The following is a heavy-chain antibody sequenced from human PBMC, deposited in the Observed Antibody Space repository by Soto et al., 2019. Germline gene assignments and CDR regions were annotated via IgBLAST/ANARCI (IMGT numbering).Heavy chain of an antibody. V-gene: IGHV3-66*01. CDR3: AREGRGCSGGSCYSGYYYYGMDV. CDR1: GFTVSSNY. J-gene: IGHJ6*02. CDR2: IYSGGST. D-gene: IGHD2-15*01. Sequence: EVQLVESGGGLVQPGGSLRLSCAASGFTVSSNYMSWVRQAPGKGLEWVSVIYSGGSTYYADFVKGRFTISRDNSKNTLYLQMNSLRAEDTAVYYCAREGRGCSGGSCYSGYYYYGMDVWGQGTTVTVSS.